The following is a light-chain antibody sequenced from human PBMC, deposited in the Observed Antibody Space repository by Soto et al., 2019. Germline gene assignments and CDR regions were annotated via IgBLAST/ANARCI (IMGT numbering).Light chain of an antibody. J-gene: IGLJ2*01. CDR2: KDS. Sequence: SSELTQPPSVSVSPGQTARITCSGDALPKQYAYWYQQKPGQAPVLVIYKDSERPSGIPERFSGSSSGTTGALTISGVQAEDEADYYCQSADSSGTYVVFGGGTKLTVL. CDR1: ALPKQY. CDR3: QSADSSGTYVV. V-gene: IGLV3-25*03.